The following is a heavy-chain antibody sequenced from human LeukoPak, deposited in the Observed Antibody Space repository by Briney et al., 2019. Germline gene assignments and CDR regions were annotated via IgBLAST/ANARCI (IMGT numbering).Heavy chain of an antibody. Sequence: SETLSLTCTVSGGSISSYYWSWIRQPPGKGLEWIGEINHSGSTNYNPSLKSRVTISVDTSKNQFSLKLSSVTAADTAVYYCARGRRAYYWGQGTLVTVSS. V-gene: IGHV4-34*01. CDR3: ARGRRAYY. J-gene: IGHJ4*02. CDR1: GGSISSYY. D-gene: IGHD1-26*01. CDR2: INHSGST.